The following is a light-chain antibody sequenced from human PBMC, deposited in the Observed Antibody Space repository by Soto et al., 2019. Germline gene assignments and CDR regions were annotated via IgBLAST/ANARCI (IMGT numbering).Light chain of an antibody. V-gene: IGKV3-20*01. CDR1: QSVSSSY. J-gene: IGKJ5*01. CDR3: QQYGCSLR. Sequence: EIVLTQSPGTLSLSPGERATLSCRASQSVSSSYLAWYQQKPGQAPRLLIYGASIRATGIPDRFSGSGSGTDFTLTISILEPDVVAVYYCQQYGCSLRFGQGTRLEIK. CDR2: GAS.